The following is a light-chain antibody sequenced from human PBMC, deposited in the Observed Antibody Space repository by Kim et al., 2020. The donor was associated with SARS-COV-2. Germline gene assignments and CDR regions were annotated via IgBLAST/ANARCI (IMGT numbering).Light chain of an antibody. CDR1: SSNIGSNY. V-gene: IGLV1-47*01. CDR2: RNN. CDR3: AAWDDSLGSYV. J-gene: IGLJ1*01. Sequence: QSVLTQPPSTSGTPGQCVTISCSGNSSNIGSNYGYWYQQFPGKAPKHLIYRNNQRPSGVPDRFSASKSGTSASLAISGLRSEDEADDYCAAWDDSLGSYVFGTGTKVTVL.